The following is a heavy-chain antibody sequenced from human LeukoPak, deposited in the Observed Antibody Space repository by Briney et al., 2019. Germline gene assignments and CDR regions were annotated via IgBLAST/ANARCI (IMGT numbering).Heavy chain of an antibody. J-gene: IGHJ6*02. Sequence: KPGGSLRLSCAASGFTFSDYYMSWIRQAPGKGLEWVSYISSSGSTIYYADSVKGRFTISRDNAKNSLYLQMNSLRAEDTAVYYCARDEDYGPGSPGYSYYYYGMDVWGQGTTVTVSS. CDR2: ISSSGSTI. D-gene: IGHD3-10*01. CDR3: ARDEDYGPGSPGYSYYYYGMDV. V-gene: IGHV3-11*01. CDR1: GFTFSDYY.